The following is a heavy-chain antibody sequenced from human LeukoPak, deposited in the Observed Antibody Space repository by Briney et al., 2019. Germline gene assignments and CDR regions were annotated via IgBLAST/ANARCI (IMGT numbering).Heavy chain of an antibody. Sequence: SETLSLPCTVSGGSISSTYYYWGWIRQPPGKGLEWIGNFHYSGSNSYNPSLKSRVTISVDTSKNQFSLRLSSVTAADTAVYYCARQVTFGYAYAYYFDYWGQGTLVTVSS. J-gene: IGHJ4*02. CDR1: GGSISSTYYY. CDR2: FHYSGSN. V-gene: IGHV4-39*01. D-gene: IGHD3-16*01. CDR3: ARQVTFGYAYAYYFDY.